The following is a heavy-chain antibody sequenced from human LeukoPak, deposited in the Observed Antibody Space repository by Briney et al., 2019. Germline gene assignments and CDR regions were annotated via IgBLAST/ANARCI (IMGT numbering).Heavy chain of an antibody. CDR2: IYYSGDT. V-gene: IGHV4-59*01. J-gene: IGHJ5*02. Sequence: PSETLSLTCTVSDGAIAGYSWSWIRQPPGKGLEWIGYIYYSGDTNYNPSLQSRVTVSVDTSKNQFSLKLTSMTAADTAVYYCVRGPYGSGISNWFDPWGQGTLVIVSS. CDR3: VRGPYGSGISNWFDP. D-gene: IGHD3-10*01. CDR1: DGAIAGYS.